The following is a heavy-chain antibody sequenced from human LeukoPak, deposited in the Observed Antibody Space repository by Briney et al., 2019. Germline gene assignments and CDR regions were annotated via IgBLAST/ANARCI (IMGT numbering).Heavy chain of an antibody. D-gene: IGHD3-22*01. CDR1: GFTFSSYA. CDR3: ARDMWSYHDSIGYGMAV. V-gene: IGHV3-30-3*01. CDR2: ISYDGSNK. Sequence: GRSLRLSCAASGFTFSSYAIHWVRQAPGKGLEWVAVISYDGSNKYYADSVKGRFTISRDNSKNTLYLQMNSLRAEDTAVYYCARDMWSYHDSIGYGMAVWGQGTTVTVSS. J-gene: IGHJ6*02.